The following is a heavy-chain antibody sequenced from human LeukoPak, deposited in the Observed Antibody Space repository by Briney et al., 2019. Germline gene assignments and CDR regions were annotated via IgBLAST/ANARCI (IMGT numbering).Heavy chain of an antibody. D-gene: IGHD3-16*02. Sequence: RSGGSLRLSCAASGFTFSNHWMHWVRQAPGEGLVWVSRIKNDGSSTGYADSVKGRITISRDNAKNTLYLQMHGLRAEDTAVYYCARDDGSYIPGSYLDHWGQGVLVTVSS. V-gene: IGHV3-74*01. CDR1: GFTFSNHW. J-gene: IGHJ4*02. CDR2: IKNDGSST. CDR3: ARDDGSYIPGSYLDH.